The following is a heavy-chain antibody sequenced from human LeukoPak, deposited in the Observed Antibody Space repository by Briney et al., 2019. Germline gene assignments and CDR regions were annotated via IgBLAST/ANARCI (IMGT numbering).Heavy chain of an antibody. CDR2: INPNSGGT. CDR3: AGFGDYYDSSGYSGY. D-gene: IGHD3-22*01. J-gene: IGHJ4*02. CDR1: GYTFTGYY. Sequence: GASVKVSCKASGYTFTGYYMHWVRQAPGQGLEWMGRINPNSGGTNYAQKFQGRVTMTRDTSISTAYMELSRLRSDDTAVYYCAGFGDYYDSSGYSGYWGQGTLVTVSS. V-gene: IGHV1-2*06.